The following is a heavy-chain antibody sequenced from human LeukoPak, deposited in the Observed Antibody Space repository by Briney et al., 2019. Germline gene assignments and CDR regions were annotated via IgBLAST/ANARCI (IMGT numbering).Heavy chain of an antibody. V-gene: IGHV1-2*02. CDR2: INPNSGGT. CDR3: ARVVGLRYFDWSGWFDP. Sequence: ASVKVSCKASGYTFSSYGISWVRQAPGQGLEWMGWINPNSGGTNYAQKFQGRVTMTRDTSISTAYMELSRLRSDDTAVYYCARVVGLRYFDWSGWFDPWGQGTLVTVSS. J-gene: IGHJ5*02. D-gene: IGHD3-9*01. CDR1: GYTFSSYG.